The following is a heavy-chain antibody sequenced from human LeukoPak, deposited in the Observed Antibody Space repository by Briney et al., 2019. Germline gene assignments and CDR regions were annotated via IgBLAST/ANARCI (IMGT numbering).Heavy chain of an antibody. J-gene: IGHJ4*02. D-gene: IGHD1-7*01. CDR1: GYTLTELS. CDR2: FDPEDDEI. CDR3: ATETGNFYFYS. Sequence: ASVKVSCKVSGYTLTELSMHWVRRATGKGLEWRGGFDPEDDEIIYAQRFQGRVTMTDDASTDTAYMELRSLRSEDTTVYHCATETGNFYFYSWGQGTLVTVSS. V-gene: IGHV1-24*01.